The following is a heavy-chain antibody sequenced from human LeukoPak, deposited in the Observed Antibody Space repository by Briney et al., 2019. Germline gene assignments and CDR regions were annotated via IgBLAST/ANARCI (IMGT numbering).Heavy chain of an antibody. D-gene: IGHD3-10*01. CDR3: ALFDYGSRFDY. CDR1: GYTFTSYY. Sequence: ASVKVSCKASGYTFTSYYMHWVRQAPGQGLEWMGIINPSGGSTSYAQKFQGRVTMTRNTSISTAYMELSSLRSEDTAVYYCALFDYGSRFDYWGQGTLVTVSS. J-gene: IGHJ4*02. CDR2: INPSGGST. V-gene: IGHV1-46*01.